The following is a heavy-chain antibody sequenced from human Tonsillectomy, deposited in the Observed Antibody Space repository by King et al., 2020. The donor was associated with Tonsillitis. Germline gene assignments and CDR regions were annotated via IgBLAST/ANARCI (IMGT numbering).Heavy chain of an antibody. CDR3: AGDLGYSRYYLDY. V-gene: IGHV3-33*01. Sequence: VQLVESGGGVVQPGRSLRLSCAASGFTFTTYGMHWVRQAPGKGLEWVALIWYDGNNKFYADSVKGRFTIARDNSNNTLYLQMNSLRAEETALYYCAGDLGYSRYYLDYWGQGTLVTVSS. CDR2: IWYDGNNK. D-gene: IGHD2-15*01. CDR1: GFTFTTYG. J-gene: IGHJ4*02.